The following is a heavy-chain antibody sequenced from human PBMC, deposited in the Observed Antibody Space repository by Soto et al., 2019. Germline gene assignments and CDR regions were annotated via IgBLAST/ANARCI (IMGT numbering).Heavy chain of an antibody. J-gene: IGHJ5*02. D-gene: IGHD2-2*01. Sequence: ASVKVSCKASGYTFTSYAMHWVRQAPGQRLEWMGWINAGNGNTKYSQKFQGRVTITRDTSASTAYMELSSLRSEDTAVYYCARGSTRLGYCSSTSCYLPGWFDPWGQGTLVTVSS. V-gene: IGHV1-3*01. CDR1: GYTFTSYA. CDR3: ARGSTRLGYCSSTSCYLPGWFDP. CDR2: INAGNGNT.